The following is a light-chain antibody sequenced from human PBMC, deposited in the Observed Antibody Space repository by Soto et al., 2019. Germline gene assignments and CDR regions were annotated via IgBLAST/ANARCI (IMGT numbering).Light chain of an antibody. CDR3: QQYHNWPLT. CDR2: GTS. J-gene: IGKJ4*01. CDR1: QTVSRN. V-gene: IGKV3-15*01. Sequence: EIVMTQSPATMSVSPGERASLSCRASQTVSRNLAWYQQKPGQTPRLLIYGTSTRATGVPARVSAIGSGTELTLTISSLQSEDFAVYHCQQYHNWPLTFGGGTKVEI.